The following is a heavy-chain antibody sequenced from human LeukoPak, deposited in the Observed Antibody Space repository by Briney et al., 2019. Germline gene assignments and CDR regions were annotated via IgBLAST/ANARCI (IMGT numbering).Heavy chain of an antibody. J-gene: IGHJ6*02. CDR3: ARYCGGDCYGMDV. V-gene: IGHV3-7*01. D-gene: IGHD2-21*01. CDR1: GFTFSSYW. CDR2: IKQDGSEK. Sequence: GGSLRLSCAASGFTFSSYWMSWVRQAPGKGLEWVANIKQDGSEKHYADSVKGRFTISRDNAKNSLYLQMHSLRAEEMAVYYCARYCGGDCYGMDVWGQGTTVTVSS.